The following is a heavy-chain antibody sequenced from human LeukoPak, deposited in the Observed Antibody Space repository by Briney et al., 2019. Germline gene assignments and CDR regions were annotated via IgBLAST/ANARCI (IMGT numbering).Heavy chain of an antibody. CDR1: GFSFSTTW. D-gene: IGHD3-10*01. Sequence: GGSLRLSCAASGFSFSTTWMHWVRQVPGKGLVWVSRIQGDGSGIIYADSVKGRFTISRDNAKNSLYLQMNSLRAEDTAWYYCARVPWSSVTIFDYWGQGTLVTVSS. V-gene: IGHV3-74*01. J-gene: IGHJ4*02. CDR2: IQGDGSGI. CDR3: ARVPWSSVTIFDY.